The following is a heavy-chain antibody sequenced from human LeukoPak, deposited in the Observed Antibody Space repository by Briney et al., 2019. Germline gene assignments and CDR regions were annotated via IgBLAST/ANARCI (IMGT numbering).Heavy chain of an antibody. CDR2: LYSGGST. D-gene: IGHD2-2*01. CDR1: GFTVSNNY. V-gene: IGHV3-66*04. J-gene: IGHJ4*02. CDR3: ARHRGYCSSTSCYPYYFDY. Sequence: GGSLRLSCAASGFTVSNNYMSWVRQAPGKGLEWVSALYSGGSTYYADSVKGRFTISRDNSKNTLYLQMNSLRAEDTAVYYCARHRGYCSSTSCYPYYFDYWGQGTLVTVSS.